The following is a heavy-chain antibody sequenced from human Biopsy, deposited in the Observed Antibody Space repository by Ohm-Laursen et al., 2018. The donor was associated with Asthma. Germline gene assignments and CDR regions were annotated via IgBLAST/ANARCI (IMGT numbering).Heavy chain of an antibody. CDR2: ISVYIGNT. CDR3: ARAVDYSRYYGIDV. Sequence: ASVKVSCKTSGYTFNNAGITWVRQAPGQGLEWMGWISVYIGNTKVAQKLQDGVTMITDTSTSTAYMELRSLRSDDTAVYFCARAVDYSRYYGIDVWGQGTTVTVS. CDR1: GYTFNNAG. D-gene: IGHD3-10*01. J-gene: IGHJ6*02. V-gene: IGHV1-18*01.